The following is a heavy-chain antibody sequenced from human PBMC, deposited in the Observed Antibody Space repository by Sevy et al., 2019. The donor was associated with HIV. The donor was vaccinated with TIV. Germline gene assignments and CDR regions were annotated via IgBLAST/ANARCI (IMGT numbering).Heavy chain of an antibody. Sequence: GGSLRLSCAASGFTVSSNYMSWVRQAPGKGLEWVSVIYSGGSIYYAVSVKGRFTISRDNSKNTLYLQMNSLRAEDTAVYYCARDSPPLWGELSFGMDVWGQGTTVTVSS. J-gene: IGHJ6*02. D-gene: IGHD3-16*02. CDR1: GFTVSSNY. CDR2: IYSGGSI. V-gene: IGHV3-53*01. CDR3: ARDSPPLWGELSFGMDV.